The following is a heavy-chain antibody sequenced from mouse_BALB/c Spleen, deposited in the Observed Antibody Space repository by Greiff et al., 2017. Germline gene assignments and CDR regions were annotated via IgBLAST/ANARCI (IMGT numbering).Heavy chain of an antibody. Sequence: QVQLQQPGAELVRPGASVKLSCKASGYTFTSYWINWVKQRPGQGLEWIGNIYPSDSYTNYNQKFKDKATLTVDKSSSTAYMQLSSPTSEDSAVYYCTSEGHYYGYGFAYWGQGTLVTVSA. CDR1: GYTFTSYW. J-gene: IGHJ3*01. CDR3: TSEGHYYGYGFAY. V-gene: IGHV1-69*02. D-gene: IGHD1-2*01. CDR2: IYPSDSYT.